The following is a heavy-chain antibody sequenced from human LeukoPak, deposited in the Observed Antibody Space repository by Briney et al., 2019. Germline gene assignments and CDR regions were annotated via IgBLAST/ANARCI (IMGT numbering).Heavy chain of an antibody. J-gene: IGHJ4*02. CDR1: GVSISSSNSY. V-gene: IGHV4-39*07. CDR3: ARDRGWGLSLAY. CDR2: IYYSGNT. Sequence: SETLSLTCTVSGVSISSSNSYWGWIRQPPGKGLEWIGSIYYSGNTYYNPSLKSRVTISVDTSKNQFSLKLSSVTAADTAVYYCARDRGWGLSLAYWGQGALVTVSS. D-gene: IGHD3-16*02.